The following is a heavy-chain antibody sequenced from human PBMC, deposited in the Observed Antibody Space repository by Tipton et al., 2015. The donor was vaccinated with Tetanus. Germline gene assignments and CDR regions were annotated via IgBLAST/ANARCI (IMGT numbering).Heavy chain of an antibody. J-gene: IGHJ5*02. V-gene: IGHV3-48*02. CDR3: VNFATS. CDR2: ISSSGTTM. CDR1: GFNFKTLG. Sequence: SLRLSCAASGFNFKTLGINWVHQAPGKGLEWISYISSSGTTMYYADSVKGRFTISRDNAKNSLFLQMNSLRDEDTAVYYCVNFATSWGQGTLVTVSS.